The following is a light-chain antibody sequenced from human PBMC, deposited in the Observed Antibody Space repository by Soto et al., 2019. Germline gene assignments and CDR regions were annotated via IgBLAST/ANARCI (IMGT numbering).Light chain of an antibody. CDR2: RNN. CDR3: AVWDDSLNRRYV. CDR1: ISNIGSNT. V-gene: IGLV1-44*01. Sequence: QSVLTQPPAESGTPGQTVSISCSGSISNIGSNTVNWYQLLPGTAPKLLIYRNNQRPSGVPDRFSGSKSGTSASLAISGLQSEDEADYYCAVWDDSLNRRYVFGTGTKVTVL. J-gene: IGLJ1*01.